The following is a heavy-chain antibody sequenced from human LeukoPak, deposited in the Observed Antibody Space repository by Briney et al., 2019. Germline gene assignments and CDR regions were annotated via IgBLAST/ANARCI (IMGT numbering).Heavy chain of an antibody. D-gene: IGHD3-10*01. Sequence: GGSLRLSYAASGFSFSRYGMSWVRQAPGKGLEWVSYISSSSSTIYYADSVKGRFTISRDNAKNSLYLQMNSLRAEDTAVYYCARRSGSYKLDYWGQGTLVTVSS. V-gene: IGHV3-48*01. CDR2: ISSSSSTI. CDR3: ARRSGSYKLDY. CDR1: GFSFSRYG. J-gene: IGHJ4*02.